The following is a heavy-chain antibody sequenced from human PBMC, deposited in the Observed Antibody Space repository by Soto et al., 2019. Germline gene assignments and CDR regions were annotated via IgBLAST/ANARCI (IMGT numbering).Heavy chain of an antibody. J-gene: IGHJ4*02. Sequence: SLRLSCAASGFTFSSYGMHWVRQAPGKGLEWVAVISYGGSNKYYADSVKGRFTISRDNSKNTLYLQMNSLRAEDTAAYYCAKVRGTDRYYDSSGYPDYWGQGTLVTVSS. CDR1: GFTFSSYG. CDR3: AKVRGTDRYYDSSGYPDY. V-gene: IGHV3-30*18. D-gene: IGHD3-22*01. CDR2: ISYGGSNK.